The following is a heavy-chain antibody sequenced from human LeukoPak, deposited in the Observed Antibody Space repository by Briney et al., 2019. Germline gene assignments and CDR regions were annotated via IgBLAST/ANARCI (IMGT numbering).Heavy chain of an antibody. CDR2: IYYSGST. V-gene: IGHV4-39*07. CDR3: ARDPGY. J-gene: IGHJ4*02. CDR1: GFTFSSYW. Sequence: GSLRLSCAASGFTFSSYWMSWVRQPPGKGLEWIGSIYYSGSTYYNPSLKSRVTISVDTSKNQFSLKLSSVTAADTAVYYCARDPGYWGQGTLVTVSS.